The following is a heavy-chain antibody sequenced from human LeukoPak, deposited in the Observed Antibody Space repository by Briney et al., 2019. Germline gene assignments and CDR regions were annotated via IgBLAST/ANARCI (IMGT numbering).Heavy chain of an antibody. CDR3: ARVGCSGGSCQNYYYYYGVDV. CDR2: MNPNSGNT. J-gene: IGHJ6*02. Sequence: ASVKVSCTASGYTFTSYDINWVRQALGQGLEWMGWMNPNSGNTGYSQKFQGRVTMTRNTSISTAYMELSSLRSEDTAVYYCARVGCSGGSCQNYYYYYGVDVWGQGTTVTVSS. D-gene: IGHD2-15*01. V-gene: IGHV1-8*01. CDR1: GYTFTSYD.